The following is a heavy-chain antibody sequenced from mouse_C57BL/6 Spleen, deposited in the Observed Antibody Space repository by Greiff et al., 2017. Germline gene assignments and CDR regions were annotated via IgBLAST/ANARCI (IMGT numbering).Heavy chain of an antibody. V-gene: IGHV1-82*01. CDR1: GYAFSSSW. CDR3: ARIIYYYDSSSDY. D-gene: IGHD1-1*01. Sequence: QVQLQQSGPELVKPGASVKISCKASGYAFSSSWMNWVKQRPGKGLEWIGRIYPGDGDTNYNGKFKGKATLTADKSSSTAYMQLSSLTSEDSAVYFCARIIYYYDSSSDYWGQGTTLTVSS. CDR2: IYPGDGDT. J-gene: IGHJ2*01.